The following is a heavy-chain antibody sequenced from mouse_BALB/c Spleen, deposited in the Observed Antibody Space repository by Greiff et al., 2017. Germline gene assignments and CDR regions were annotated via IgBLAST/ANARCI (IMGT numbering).Heavy chain of an antibody. CDR1: GYSITSGYY. V-gene: IGHV3-6*02. J-gene: IGHJ4*01. CDR2: ISYDGSN. D-gene: IGHD1-2*01. Sequence: EVKVEESGPGLVKPSQSLSLTCSVTGYSITSGYYWNWIRQFPGNKLEWMGYISYDGSNNYNPSLKNRISITRDTSKNQFFLKLNSVTTEDTATYYCARKLLRLRAMDYWGQGTSVTVSS. CDR3: ARKLLRLRAMDY.